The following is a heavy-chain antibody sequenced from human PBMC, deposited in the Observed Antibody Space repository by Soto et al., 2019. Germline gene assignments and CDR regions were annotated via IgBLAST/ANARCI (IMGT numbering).Heavy chain of an antibody. CDR2: ISSSGSTI. Sequence: GGSLRLSCAASGFTFSDYYMSWIRQAPGKGLEWVSYISSSGSTIYYADSVKGRFTISRDNAKNSLYLQMNSLRAEDTAVYYCAITASDGDYFDYWGQGTLVTVSS. J-gene: IGHJ4*02. CDR1: GFTFSDYY. D-gene: IGHD4-17*01. CDR3: AITASDGDYFDY. V-gene: IGHV3-11*01.